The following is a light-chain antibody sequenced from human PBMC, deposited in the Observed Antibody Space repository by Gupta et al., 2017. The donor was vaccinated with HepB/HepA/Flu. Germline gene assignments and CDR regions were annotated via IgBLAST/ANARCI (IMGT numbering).Light chain of an antibody. CDR2: GNC. CDR1: RSNIGAGYD. J-gene: IGLJ2*01. V-gene: IGLV1-40*01. CDR3: QSYDSSLSGPRV. Sequence: QSVPTQPPSVSGAPGQRVTISCTGSRSNIGAGYDVHWYQQLPGTAPKLLIYGNCNRPPGAPDRFSGSKSGTSASMAITGLQAEDEADDYCQSYDSSLSGPRVFGGGTKLTVL.